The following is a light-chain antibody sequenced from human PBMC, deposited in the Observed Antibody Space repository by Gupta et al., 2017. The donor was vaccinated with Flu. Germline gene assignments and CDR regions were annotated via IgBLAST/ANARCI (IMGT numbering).Light chain of an antibody. CDR3: QQSNSYSVT. Sequence: DIHMTQSPPTLSASVGDRGTITCRASQSISNWLAWYQQKPGKAPKLLIYKASTLERGVPSRFSGSGSGTEFSLTISSLQPDDFATYYCQQSNSYSVTFGGGTKVEIK. V-gene: IGKV1-5*03. CDR1: QSISNW. CDR2: KAS. J-gene: IGKJ4*01.